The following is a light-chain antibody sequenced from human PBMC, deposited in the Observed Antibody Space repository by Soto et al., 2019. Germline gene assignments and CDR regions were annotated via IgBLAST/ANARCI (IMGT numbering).Light chain of an antibody. J-gene: IGKJ1*01. Sequence: AIQLTQSPSSLSASVGDRVTITCRASQAISSHLAWYQQKPGKAPKVLIWNASSLQRGVPSRFSGSGSGTEFTLTISSLQPDDFATYYCQQYNRFSTWTFGQGSKVDNK. V-gene: IGKV1-13*02. CDR3: QQYNRFSTWT. CDR2: NAS. CDR1: QAISSH.